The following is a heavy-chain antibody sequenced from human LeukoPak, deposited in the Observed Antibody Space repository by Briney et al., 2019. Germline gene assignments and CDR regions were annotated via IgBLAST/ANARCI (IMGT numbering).Heavy chain of an antibody. CDR1: GDSLSSNNYY. J-gene: IGHJ4*02. Sequence: SETLSLTCTVSGDSLSSNNYYWACIRQPPGKGLEWIGSIPYSGRNYYNPSLKIRVTMSVDTSKNQFSLKLSSVTAADTAVYYCARCKDYYVSGSYYKTFDYWGQGTLVTVSS. V-gene: IGHV4-39*07. D-gene: IGHD3-10*01. CDR2: IPYSGRN. CDR3: ARCKDYYVSGSYYKTFDY.